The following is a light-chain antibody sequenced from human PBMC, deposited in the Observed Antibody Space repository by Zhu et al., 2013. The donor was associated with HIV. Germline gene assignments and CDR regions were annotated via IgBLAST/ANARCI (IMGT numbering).Light chain of an antibody. V-gene: IGLV2-14*01. Sequence: QSALTQPASVSGSPGQSITISCTGTSSDVGAYNYVSWYQQHPGKAPKLMIYEVSNRPSGLSNRFSGSKSGNTASLTISGLQAEDEADYYCSSYTSSSTYVFGTATKVTVL. CDR3: SSYTSSSTYV. CDR2: EVS. CDR1: SSDVGAYNY. J-gene: IGLJ1*01.